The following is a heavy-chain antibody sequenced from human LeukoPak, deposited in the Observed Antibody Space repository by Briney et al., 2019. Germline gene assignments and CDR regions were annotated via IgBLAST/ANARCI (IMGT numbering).Heavy chain of an antibody. J-gene: IGHJ3*02. CDR1: GFTFSNYG. CDR2: IWHDGSNK. CDR3: AKARDGYTNDAFDI. Sequence: GGSLRLSCAASGFTFSNYGMHWVRQAPGKGLEWVAVIWHDGSNKYYANSVKGRLTISRDNSKNTLYLQMNSLRAEDTAVYYCAKARDGYTNDAFDIWGQGTMVTVSS. D-gene: IGHD5-24*01. V-gene: IGHV3-33*06.